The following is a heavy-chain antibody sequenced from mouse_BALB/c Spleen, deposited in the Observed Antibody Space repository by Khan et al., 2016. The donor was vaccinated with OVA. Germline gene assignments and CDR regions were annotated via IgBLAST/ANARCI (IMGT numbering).Heavy chain of an antibody. V-gene: IGHV3-2*02. CDR2: ISYSGNT. Sequence: VQLKESGPGLVKPSQSLSLTCTVTGYSITSEYTWNWIRQFPENKLEWMGFISYSGNTRYNPSLKSRISITRDTSKNQFFLQLNSVTSEDTATYYCARKDYYDYDPFPYWGQGTLVTVSA. J-gene: IGHJ3*01. D-gene: IGHD2-4*01. CDR3: ARKDYYDYDPFPY. CDR1: GYSITSEYT.